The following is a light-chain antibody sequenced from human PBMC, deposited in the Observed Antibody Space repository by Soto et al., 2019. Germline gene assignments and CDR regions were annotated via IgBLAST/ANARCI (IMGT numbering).Light chain of an antibody. CDR3: QQYGSSPPWT. CDR2: GAY. J-gene: IGKJ1*01. V-gene: IGKV3-20*01. Sequence: EIVLTQSPGTLSLSPGERATLSCRASQTIRSSFLAWYQQKAGQSPRRLIYGAYSRASGIPDRFSGSGSGTDFTLTISRLQPEDFAVYYCQQYGSSPPWTFGQGTKVDIK. CDR1: QTIRSSF.